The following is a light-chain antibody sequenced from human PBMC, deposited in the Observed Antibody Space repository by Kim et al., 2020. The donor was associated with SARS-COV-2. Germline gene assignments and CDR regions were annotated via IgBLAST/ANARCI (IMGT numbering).Light chain of an antibody. CDR3: QQRSNWPT. J-gene: IGKJ4*01. V-gene: IGKV3-11*01. Sequence: SLSPGETATLSCRASQTISNYLAWYQQTPGQAPRLLIYHASKWATGIPARFRGSGSGTDFTLTISSLEPEDFAVYYCQQRSNWPTFGGGTKVDIK. CDR2: HAS. CDR1: QTISNY.